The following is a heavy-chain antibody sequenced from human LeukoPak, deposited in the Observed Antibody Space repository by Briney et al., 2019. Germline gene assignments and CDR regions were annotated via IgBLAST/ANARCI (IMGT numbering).Heavy chain of an antibody. CDR3: ARGAFNYDFLSGYPEGYYFDY. V-gene: IGHV5-51*01. D-gene: IGHD3-3*01. J-gene: IGHJ4*02. CDR1: GYSFTSYW. Sequence: GESLKISFKGSGYSFTSYWIGWVRQMPGKGLEWMGIIYPGDSDTRYSPSFQGQVTISADKSISTAYLQWSSLKASDTAMYYCARGAFNYDFLSGYPEGYYFDYWRQGTLVTVSS. CDR2: IYPGDSDT.